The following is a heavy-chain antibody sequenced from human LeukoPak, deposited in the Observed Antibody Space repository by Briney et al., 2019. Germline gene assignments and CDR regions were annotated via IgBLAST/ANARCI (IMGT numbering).Heavy chain of an antibody. Sequence: PGGSLRLSRAASGFTFSSYEMNWVRQAPGRGLEWVSYITNSGGGKYYADSVKGRFTISRDNAKNSLYLQMNSLRADDTAVYYCARECGGDCYSDPFDYWGQGTLVTVSS. J-gene: IGHJ4*02. D-gene: IGHD2-21*02. CDR1: GFTFSSYE. V-gene: IGHV3-48*03. CDR3: ARECGGDCYSDPFDY. CDR2: ITNSGGGK.